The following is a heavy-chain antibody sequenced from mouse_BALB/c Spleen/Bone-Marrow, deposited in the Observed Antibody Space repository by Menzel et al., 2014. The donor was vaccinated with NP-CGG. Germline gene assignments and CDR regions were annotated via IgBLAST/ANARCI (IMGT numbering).Heavy chain of an antibody. D-gene: IGHD2-2*01. V-gene: IGHV1S56*01. CDR3: AICYGYDEFAY. CDR2: IYPGDGRT. CDR1: GYTFTSYC. Sequence: ESGASVKMSCKASGYTFTSYCIHWVKQRPGQGLEWIGWIYPGDGRTKSNEKFKGKTTLTADKSSSTASLLLSSPTSEDAAIDVGAICYGYDEFAYWGQGTRGTGSA. J-gene: IGHJ3*01.